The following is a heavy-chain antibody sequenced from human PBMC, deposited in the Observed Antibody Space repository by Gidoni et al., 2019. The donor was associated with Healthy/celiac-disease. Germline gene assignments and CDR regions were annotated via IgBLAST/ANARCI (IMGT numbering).Heavy chain of an antibody. D-gene: IGHD6-13*01. CDR1: GFSLSNARMG. CDR3: ARIPSSWYFGGCYGMDV. CDR2: IFSNDEK. V-gene: IGHV2-26*01. J-gene: IGHJ6*02. Sequence: QVTLKESGPVLVKPTETLTLTCTVSGFSLSNARMGVSWIRQPPGKALEWLAHIFSNDEKSYSTPLKSRLTISKDTSKSQVVLTMTNMDPVDTATYYCARIPSSWYFGGCYGMDVWGQGTTVTVSS.